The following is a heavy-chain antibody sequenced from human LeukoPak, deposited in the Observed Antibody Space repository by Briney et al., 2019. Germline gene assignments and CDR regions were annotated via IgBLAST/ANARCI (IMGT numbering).Heavy chain of an antibody. CDR3: TGHHQAYSRTY. D-gene: IGHD4-11*01. CDR1: GFTVSSNY. Sequence: PGGSLRLSCAAFGFTVSSNYMSWVRQAPGKGLEWVSRISTDASSTTYADSVKGRFTISRDNAKGTLYLQMSSLRAEDTAVYYCTGHHQAYSRTYWGQGTLVTVSS. J-gene: IGHJ4*02. V-gene: IGHV3-74*01. CDR2: ISTDASST.